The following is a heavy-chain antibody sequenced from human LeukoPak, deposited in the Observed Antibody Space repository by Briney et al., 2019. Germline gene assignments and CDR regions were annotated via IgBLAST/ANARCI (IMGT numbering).Heavy chain of an antibody. CDR3: ARRISSWNVYIDK. V-gene: IGHV4-4*08. CDR1: GGSLSGYY. Sequence: SETLSLTCTVSGGSLSGYYWSWIRQTPGKGLEWIGYIYSSGTTNYNRSLQSRVIISLDPPKNQFSLRLTSVTAADTAMYFCARRISSWNVYIDKWGQGIQVTVPS. D-gene: IGHD1-1*01. CDR2: IYSSGTT. J-gene: IGHJ4*02.